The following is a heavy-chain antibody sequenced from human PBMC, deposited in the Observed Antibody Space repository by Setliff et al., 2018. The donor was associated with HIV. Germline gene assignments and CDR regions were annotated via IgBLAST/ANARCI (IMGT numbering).Heavy chain of an antibody. CDR1: GGTFSSYA. V-gene: IGHV1-69*05. D-gene: IGHD3-22*01. Sequence: ASVKVSCKASGGTFSSYAISWVRQAPGQGLQWMGGIIPIFGTANYAQKFQGRVTMTRDTSISTAYMELSRLRSDDTAVYYCARDQGYYDSSGYHYVGDAFDIWGQGTMVTVSS. J-gene: IGHJ3*02. CDR3: ARDQGYYDSSGYHYVGDAFDI. CDR2: IIPIFGTA.